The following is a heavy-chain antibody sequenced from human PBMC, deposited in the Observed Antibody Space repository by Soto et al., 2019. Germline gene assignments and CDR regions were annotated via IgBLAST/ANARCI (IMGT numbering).Heavy chain of an antibody. Sequence: QITLKESGPTLVRSTQTLTLTCAFSGFSLSTSGVGVGWIRQPPGKALEWLAVIYWDDSKHYSPSLRSRLTITKDTSKNQVVLTMTNMDPMDTGTYYCAHKGPEDWPLDYWGQGTLVTVSS. J-gene: IGHJ4*02. V-gene: IGHV2-5*02. CDR1: GFSLSTSGVG. CDR2: IYWDDSK. D-gene: IGHD3-9*01. CDR3: AHKGPEDWPLDY.